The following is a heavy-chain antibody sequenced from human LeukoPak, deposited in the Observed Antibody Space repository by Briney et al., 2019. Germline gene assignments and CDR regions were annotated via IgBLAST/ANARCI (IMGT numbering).Heavy chain of an antibody. Sequence: PGGSLRLSCAASGFTFTSYRMNWVRQAPGKGREWVSSISSSSSYISYADSVTGRFTISRDNAKNSLYLQMNSLRAEDTALYYCARDIGGYYDSSGYRPLDYGSQGTLATVYS. D-gene: IGHD3-22*01. CDR1: GFTFTSYR. V-gene: IGHV3-21*04. J-gene: IGHJ4*02. CDR2: ISSSSSYI. CDR3: ARDIGGYYDSSGYRPLDY.